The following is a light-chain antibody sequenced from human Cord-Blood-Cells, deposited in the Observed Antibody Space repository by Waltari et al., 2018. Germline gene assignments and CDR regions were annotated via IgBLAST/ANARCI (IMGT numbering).Light chain of an antibody. CDR3: QSYDSSNYV. CDR2: DDN. V-gene: IGLV6-57*01. J-gene: IGLJ1*01. Sequence: NFMLTQPHSVSESPGKTVTISCTRSSGSLASNYVQWYQQRPGSSPTTVIYDDNQRPSGVPDRFSGSIDSSSNSASLTISGLKTEDEADYYCQSYDSSNYVFGTGTKVTVL. CDR1: SGSLASNY.